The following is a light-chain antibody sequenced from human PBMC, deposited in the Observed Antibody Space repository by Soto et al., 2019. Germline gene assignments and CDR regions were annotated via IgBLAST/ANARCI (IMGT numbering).Light chain of an antibody. J-gene: IGKJ4*01. CDR2: APS. Sequence: DIQLTQSPSFLSASVGDRVTITCRASQGISSYLAWYQQKPGKAPKLLIYAPSTLQSGVPSRFSDSGSGTEFTLTISSLQPEDFATYYCQQLNSYPLTFGGGTKVEIK. V-gene: IGKV1-9*01. CDR3: QQLNSYPLT. CDR1: QGISSY.